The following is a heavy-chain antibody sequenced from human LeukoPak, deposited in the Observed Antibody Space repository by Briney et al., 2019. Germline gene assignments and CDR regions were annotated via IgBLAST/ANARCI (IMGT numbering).Heavy chain of an antibody. CDR2: INPNSGGT. CDR1: GGTFSSYA. Sequence: ASVKVSCKASGGTFSSYAISWVRQAPGQGLEWMGWINPNSGGTNYAQKFQGRVTMTRDTSISTAYMELSRLRSDDAAVYYCARDDFWSGYWGQGTLVTVSS. CDR3: ARDDFWSGY. J-gene: IGHJ4*02. D-gene: IGHD3-3*01. V-gene: IGHV1-2*02.